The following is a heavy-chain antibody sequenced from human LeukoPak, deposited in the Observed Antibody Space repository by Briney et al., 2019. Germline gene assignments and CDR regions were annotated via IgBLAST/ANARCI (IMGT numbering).Heavy chain of an antibody. CDR3: ARVQQDDAFDI. Sequence: ASVTVSFTASGGTFSIYAISWVRQAPGQGLEWMGRIIPILGIANYAQKFQGRVTITADKSTSTAYMELSSLRSEDTAVYYCARVQQDDAFDIWGQGTMVTVSS. CDR1: GGTFSIYA. J-gene: IGHJ3*02. V-gene: IGHV1-69*04. CDR2: IIPILGIA.